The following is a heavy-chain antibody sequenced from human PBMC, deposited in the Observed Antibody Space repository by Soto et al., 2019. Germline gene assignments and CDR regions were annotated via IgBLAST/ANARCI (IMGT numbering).Heavy chain of an antibody. V-gene: IGHV2-5*01. CDR3: AHRHRVAIGTDGFDF. CDR1: GFSLTTRGVG. D-gene: IGHD1-26*01. Sequence: QITLHESGPPLVKPTQTLTLTCTFSGFSLTTRGVGVVWVRQPPGKALEWVAVIYSKDHKRYSPSLGTRVKITKDASKTQVVLTMTNIDPADTSTYFCAHRHRVAIGTDGFDFWVQGSLVTVSS. CDR2: IYSKDHK. J-gene: IGHJ4*02.